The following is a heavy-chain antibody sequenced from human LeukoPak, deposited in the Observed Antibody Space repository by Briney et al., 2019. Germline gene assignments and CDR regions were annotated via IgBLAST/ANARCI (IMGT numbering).Heavy chain of an antibody. J-gene: IGHJ4*02. CDR1: GGSISSGGYS. D-gene: IGHD6-13*01. V-gene: IGHV4-30-2*01. Sequence: NASETLSLTCAVSGGSISSGGYSWSWIRQPPGKGLEWIGYVYQSGTTNYNPSLNSRVTISVDRSKNQFSLKLSSVTAADTAVYYCARGGIAAAASRLDYWGQGTLVTASS. CDR3: ARGGIAAAASRLDY. CDR2: VYQSGTT.